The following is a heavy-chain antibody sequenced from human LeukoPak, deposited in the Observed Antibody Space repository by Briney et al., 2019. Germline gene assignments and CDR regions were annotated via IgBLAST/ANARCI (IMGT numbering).Heavy chain of an antibody. CDR3: AKVRCGDVCVDAFDI. J-gene: IGHJ3*02. Sequence: GGSLRLSCAASRFSFSSYVMSWVRQAPGKGLEWVSSVSGGGGTTYYADSVKGRFTISRDNSKNTLYLQMNNLRAEDTAIYYCAKVRCGDVCVDAFDIWGQGTMVTVSS. CDR2: VSGGGGTT. CDR1: RFSFSSYV. V-gene: IGHV3-23*01. D-gene: IGHD2-21*02.